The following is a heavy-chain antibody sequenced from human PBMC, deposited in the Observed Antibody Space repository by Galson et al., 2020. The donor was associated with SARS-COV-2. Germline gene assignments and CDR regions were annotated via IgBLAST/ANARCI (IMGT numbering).Heavy chain of an antibody. V-gene: IGHV3-66*01. Sequence: GGSLRLSCAASGFTVSSNYMSWVRQAPGKGLEWVSVIYSGGSTYYADSVKGRFTISRDNSKNTLYLQMNSLRAEDTAVYYCASISKAEYYFDYWGQGTLVTVSS. J-gene: IGHJ4*02. CDR1: GFTVSSNY. CDR3: ASISKAEYYFDY. CDR2: IYSGGST.